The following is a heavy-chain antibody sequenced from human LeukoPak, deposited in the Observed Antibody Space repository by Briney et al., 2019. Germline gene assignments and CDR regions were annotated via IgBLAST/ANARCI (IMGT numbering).Heavy chain of an antibody. J-gene: IGHJ4*02. D-gene: IGHD2/OR15-2a*01. CDR3: AKVIITETT. CDR1: GFTFSSYA. Sequence: GGSLRLSCAVSGFTFSSYAMSWVRQAPGKGLEWVSSISGSGGSTYYADSVKGRFTIARDNSRNTLYLQMNSLRVEDTAVYYCAKVIITETTWGQGTLVTVSS. V-gene: IGHV3-23*01. CDR2: ISGSGGST.